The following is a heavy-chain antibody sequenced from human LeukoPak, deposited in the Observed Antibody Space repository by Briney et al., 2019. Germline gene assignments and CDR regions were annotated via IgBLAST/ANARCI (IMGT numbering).Heavy chain of an antibody. J-gene: IGHJ6*02. D-gene: IGHD6-19*01. Sequence: GGSLRLSCAASGFNFGDFAMNWVRQAPGKGLEWISHITWSGSTIFYADSVKGRFTISRDSAKNSLYLQMSSLRDEDTAVYYCARDAGNSGYGMDVWGQGTTVTVSS. CDR2: ITWSGSTI. V-gene: IGHV3-48*02. CDR3: ARDAGNSGYGMDV. CDR1: GFNFGDFA.